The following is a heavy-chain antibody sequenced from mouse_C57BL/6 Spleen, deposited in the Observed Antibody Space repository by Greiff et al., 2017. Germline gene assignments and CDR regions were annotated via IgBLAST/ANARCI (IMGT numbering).Heavy chain of an antibody. V-gene: IGHV1-9*01. CDR2: ILPGSGRT. D-gene: IGHD1-1*01. Sequence: QVQLKESGAELMKPGASVKLSCKATGYTFTGYWIEWVKQRPGHGLEWIGEILPGSGRTNYNEKFKGKATFTADTSSNTAYMQLSSLTTEDSAIYYCARSPITTVVATKGDYFDYWGQGTTLTVSS. CDR3: ARSPITTVVATKGDYFDY. J-gene: IGHJ2*01. CDR1: GYTFTGYW.